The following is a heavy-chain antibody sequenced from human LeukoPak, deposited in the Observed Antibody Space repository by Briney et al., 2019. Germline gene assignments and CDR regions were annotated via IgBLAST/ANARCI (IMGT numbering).Heavy chain of an antibody. D-gene: IGHD3-10*01. CDR1: GFTLSSYS. V-gene: IGHV3-48*01. CDR2: ISRISGTI. J-gene: IGHJ3*02. Sequence: PGGSLRLSCAASGFTLSSYSMNWVRQAPGKGLEWVSYISRISGTIYDANSVKGRFTNSRDNAKNSLYLQMNSLRAEDTAVYYCARLAGIWFGEPDHDAFDIWGQGTMVTVSS. CDR3: ARLAGIWFGEPDHDAFDI.